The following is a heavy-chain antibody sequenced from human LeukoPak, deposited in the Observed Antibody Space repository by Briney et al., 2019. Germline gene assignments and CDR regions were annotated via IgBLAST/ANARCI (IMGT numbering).Heavy chain of an antibody. CDR3: AREGYCSGGSCYFLRGKYQSFDP. D-gene: IGHD2-15*01. V-gene: IGHV1-2*02. J-gene: IGHJ5*02. CDR2: INPNSGGT. Sequence: ASVKLSCKASGYTFTGYYMHWVRQAPGQGLEWMGWINPNSGGTNYAQKFQGRVTMTRDTYISTAYMELSRLRSDDTAVYYCAREGYCSGGSCYFLRGKYQSFDPWGQGTLVTVSS. CDR1: GYTFTGYY.